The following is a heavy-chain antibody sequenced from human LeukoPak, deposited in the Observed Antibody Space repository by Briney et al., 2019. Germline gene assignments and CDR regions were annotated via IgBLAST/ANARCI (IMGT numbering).Heavy chain of an antibody. CDR1: GFTVSSNY. CDR2: IYSGGST. Sequence: GGSLRLSCAASGFTVSSNYMSWVRQAPGKGLEWVSVIYSGGSTYYADSVKGRFTISRDNSKNTLYLQMNSLRAEDTAVYYCARDHCSGGSCYGYYYYGMDVWGQGTTVTVSS. D-gene: IGHD2-15*01. J-gene: IGHJ6*02. CDR3: ARDHCSGGSCYGYYYYGMDV. V-gene: IGHV3-53*01.